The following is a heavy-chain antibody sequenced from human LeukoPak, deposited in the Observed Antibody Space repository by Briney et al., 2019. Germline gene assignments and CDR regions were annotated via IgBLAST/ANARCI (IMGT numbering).Heavy chain of an antibody. D-gene: IGHD1-26*01. CDR3: ARVWEIIVGATAFDY. CDR2: ISSSSSTI. Sequence: QTGGSLRLSCAASGFTFSSYSMNWVRQAPGKGLEWVSYISSSSSTIYYADSVKGRFTISRDNAKNSLYLQMNSLRAEDTAVYFCARVWEIIVGATAFDYWGQGTLVTVSS. J-gene: IGHJ4*02. V-gene: IGHV3-48*04. CDR1: GFTFSSYS.